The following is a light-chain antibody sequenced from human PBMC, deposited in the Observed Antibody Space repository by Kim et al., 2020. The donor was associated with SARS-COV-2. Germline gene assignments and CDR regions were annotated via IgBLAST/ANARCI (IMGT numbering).Light chain of an antibody. CDR3: ASHGGYDYV. J-gene: IGLJ1*01. CDR1: RGDFGSYKY. Sequence: QSALTQPPSASGSPGQSVAISCAGTRGDFGSYKYVYCNQQHPGKSSKLIIYEVTKRPSEVPDRFYGSVSGNTASLTVSGLQAEDEADYYCASHGGYDYVFRTGTKVAVL. CDR2: EVT. V-gene: IGLV2-8*01.